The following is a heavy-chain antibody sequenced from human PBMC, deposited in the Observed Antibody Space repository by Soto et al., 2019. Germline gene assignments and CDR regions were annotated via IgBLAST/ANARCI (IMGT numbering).Heavy chain of an antibody. D-gene: IGHD3-22*01. CDR2: IYHSGST. CDR1: GGSISSSNW. CDR3: ARGIIIFYYDSSGYTDLAPGWFDP. Sequence: PSESLSLTCAVSGGSISSSNWWSWVRQPPGKGLEWIGEIYHSGSTNYNPSLKSRVTISVDKSKNQFSLKLSSVTAADTAVYYCARGIIIFYYDSSGYTDLAPGWFDPWGQGTLVTVSS. V-gene: IGHV4-4*02. J-gene: IGHJ5*02.